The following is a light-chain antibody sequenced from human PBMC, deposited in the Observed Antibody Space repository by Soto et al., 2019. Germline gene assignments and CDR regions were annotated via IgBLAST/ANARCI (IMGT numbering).Light chain of an antibody. V-gene: IGKV1-5*01. CDR1: QSITSW. CDR2: DAS. J-gene: IGKJ5*01. CDR3: QQYNSWPPIT. Sequence: DIQMTQSPSTLSASVGDRVTITCRASQSITSWLAWYQQTPGKAPKLLIYDASSLESGVPSRFSGSGSGTDFTLTISSLQPEDFATYYCQQYNSWPPITFGQGTRLEIK.